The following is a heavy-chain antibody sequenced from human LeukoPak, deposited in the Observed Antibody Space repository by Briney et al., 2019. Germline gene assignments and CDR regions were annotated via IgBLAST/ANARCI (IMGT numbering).Heavy chain of an antibody. CDR1: GFTFSSYG. V-gene: IGHV3-33*01. J-gene: IGHJ4*02. CDR3: ARDVSSGYSYFDY. Sequence: GGSLRLSCAASGFTFSSYGMHWVRQAPGKGLEWVAVIWYDGSNKYYADSVKGRFTISRDNSKNTLYLQMNSLRAEDTAVYYCARDVSSGYSYFDYWGQGTLVTVSS. CDR2: IWYDGSNK. D-gene: IGHD6-19*01.